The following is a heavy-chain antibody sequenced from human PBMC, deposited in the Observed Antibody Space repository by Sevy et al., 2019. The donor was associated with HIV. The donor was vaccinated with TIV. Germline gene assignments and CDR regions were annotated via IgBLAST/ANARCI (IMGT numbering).Heavy chain of an antibody. CDR3: ARVPYYDILTGYYLDY. CDR1: GFTFSSYA. V-gene: IGHV3-64*01. D-gene: IGHD3-9*01. J-gene: IGHJ4*02. Sequence: GGSLRLSCAASGFTFSSYAMHWVRQAPGKGLEYVSAISSNGGSTYYANSVKGRFTISRDNSKNRLYLQMGSLRAEDMAVYYCARVPYYDILTGYYLDYWGQGTLVTVSS. CDR2: ISSNGGST.